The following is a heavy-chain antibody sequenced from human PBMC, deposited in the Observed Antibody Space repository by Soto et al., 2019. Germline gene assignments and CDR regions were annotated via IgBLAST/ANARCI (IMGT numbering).Heavy chain of an antibody. J-gene: IGHJ4*02. Sequence: QVQLVQSGAEVRKPGSSVRVSCKASGGSFNRHTISWVRQAPGQGLEWMGGIIPIFGTANHAQKFQGRVTIMADESTSTVYMELSSLRSDDTAIYYCAGGWGYDSTDYYYAYWGQGTLVIVSS. CDR2: IIPIFGTA. CDR1: GGSFNRHT. V-gene: IGHV1-69*01. D-gene: IGHD3-22*01. CDR3: AGGWGYDSTDYYYAY.